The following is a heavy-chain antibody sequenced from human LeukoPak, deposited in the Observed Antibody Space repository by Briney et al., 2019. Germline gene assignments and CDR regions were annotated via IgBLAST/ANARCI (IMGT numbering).Heavy chain of an antibody. CDR3: ARDGEWDSSSSWSLDAFDI. Sequence: GGSLRLSCAASGFSFSSYAMNWVRQAPREGLEWVSTISGSGGTTYDADSVKGRLTISRDNSKNTLYLQMNSLRGEDTATYYCARDGEWDSSSSWSLDAFDIWGQGTMVTVSS. CDR1: GFSFSSYA. CDR2: ISGSGGTT. J-gene: IGHJ3*02. V-gene: IGHV3-23*01. D-gene: IGHD6-13*01.